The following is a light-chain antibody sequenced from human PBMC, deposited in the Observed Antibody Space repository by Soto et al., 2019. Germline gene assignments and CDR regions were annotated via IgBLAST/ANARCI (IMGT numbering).Light chain of an antibody. J-gene: IGKJ4*01. Sequence: DIQMTQSPSSLSASVGDRVTITCRASQGISNYLAWYQQKPGKVPKLLIYAASTLQSGVPSRFSGSGSGTDFTRTISSLQPEDVATYYCQKYNSAPPLTFGGGTQVEIK. CDR2: AAS. CDR1: QGISNY. CDR3: QKYNSAPPLT. V-gene: IGKV1-27*01.